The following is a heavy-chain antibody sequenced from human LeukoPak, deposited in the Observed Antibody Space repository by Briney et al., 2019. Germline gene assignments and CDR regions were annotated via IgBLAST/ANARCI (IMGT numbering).Heavy chain of an antibody. CDR3: AKDPYSSSWYYFDY. CDR1: GFTFSIYS. D-gene: IGHD6-13*01. J-gene: IGHJ4*02. CDR2: ISSSSKTI. V-gene: IGHV3-48*01. Sequence: GGSLRLSCAASGFTFSIYSMNWLRQAPGKGLEWVSYISSSSKTIYYADSVKGRFTISRDNAKNSLYQQMNSLRAEDTAVYYCAKDPYSSSWYYFDYWGQGTLVTVSS.